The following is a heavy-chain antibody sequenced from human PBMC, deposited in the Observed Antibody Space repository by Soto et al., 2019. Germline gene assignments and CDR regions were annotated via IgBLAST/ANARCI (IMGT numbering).Heavy chain of an antibody. V-gene: IGHV4-59*01. CDR3: ARGGLLCFGDPRGMDV. D-gene: IGHD3-10*01. CDR1: GGSISSYY. CDR2: IYYSGST. J-gene: IGHJ6*02. Sequence: QVQLQESGPGLVKPSETLSLTCTVSGGSISSYYWSWIRQPPGKGLEWLGYIYYSGSTNYNPSPNSPVTTSRNASKNHFARKLSSVTAADTAVYYCARGGLLCFGDPRGMDVWGQGTTVTVSS.